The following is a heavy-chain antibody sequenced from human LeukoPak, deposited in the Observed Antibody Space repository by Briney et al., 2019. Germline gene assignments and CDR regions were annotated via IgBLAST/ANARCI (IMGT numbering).Heavy chain of an antibody. CDR1: GDSISSRSYY. CDR2: IYYSGST. D-gene: IGHD3-16*01. V-gene: IGHV4-39*01. CDR3: ARQAGWLWGSWIFDY. Sequence: SETLSLTCTVSGDSISSRSYYWGWIRQPPGKGLEWIGSIYYSGSTYYNPSLKSRVTISVDTSKNQFSLKLSSVTAADTAVYYCARQAGWLWGSWIFDYWGQGTVVPVSS. J-gene: IGHJ4*02.